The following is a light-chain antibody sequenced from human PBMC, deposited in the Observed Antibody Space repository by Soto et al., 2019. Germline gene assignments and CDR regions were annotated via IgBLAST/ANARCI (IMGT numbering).Light chain of an antibody. CDR3: CSYAGSSTKRV. Sequence: QSVLTQPASVSGSPGQSITISCTGTSSDVGSYNLVSWYRQHPGKAPKLMIYEVSKRPSGVSNRFSGSKSGNTASLTISGLQAEDEADYYCCSYAGSSTKRVFGGGTQLTVL. CDR1: SSDVGSYNL. V-gene: IGLV2-23*02. J-gene: IGLJ3*02. CDR2: EVS.